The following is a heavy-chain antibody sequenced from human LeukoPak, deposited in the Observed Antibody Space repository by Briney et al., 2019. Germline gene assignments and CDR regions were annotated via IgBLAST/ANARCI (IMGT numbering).Heavy chain of an antibody. D-gene: IGHD6-6*01. J-gene: IGHJ4*02. CDR2: IGTTGNNT. CDR1: VFTFSSYV. CDR3: AKWKYSNSGIDDY. V-gene: IGHV3-23*01. Sequence: GGSLRLSCAASVFTFSSYVMSWVGQVPGPGLEWVSVIGTTGNNTYHAASLHGRFTFSSDNTKNMLYLQMNSLRADDTAVYYCAKWKYSNSGIDDYWGQGTLVTVSS.